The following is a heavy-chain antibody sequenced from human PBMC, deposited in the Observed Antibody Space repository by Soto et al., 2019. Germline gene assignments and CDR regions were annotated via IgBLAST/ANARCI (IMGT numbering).Heavy chain of an antibody. Sequence: SETLSLTCTVSGGSISSYYWSWIRQPPGKGLEWIGYMHYSGSTNYNSSLKSRVTISVDTSKNQFSLKLSSVAAVDTAVYYCARCSETSCYLWGQRTLVPVSS. CDR3: ARCSETSCYL. CDR2: MHYSGST. D-gene: IGHD2-2*01. V-gene: IGHV4-59*01. J-gene: IGHJ4*02. CDR1: GGSISSYY.